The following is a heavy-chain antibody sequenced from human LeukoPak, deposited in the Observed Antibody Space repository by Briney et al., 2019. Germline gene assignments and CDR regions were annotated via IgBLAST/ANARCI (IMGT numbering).Heavy chain of an antibody. J-gene: IGHJ4*02. D-gene: IGHD2-21*01. CDR2: IYENGGTT. CDR3: AKDFRIGYSAHFDY. CDR1: GFTFHSHA. Sequence: PGGSLRLSCVGSGFTFHSHAMSWVRQAPEKGLEFVSGIYENGGTTYYADSVKGRFSISRDNSKNTLYLQMDSLRGEHTAVYYCAKDFRIGYSAHFDYWGQGALVTVSS. V-gene: IGHV3-23*01.